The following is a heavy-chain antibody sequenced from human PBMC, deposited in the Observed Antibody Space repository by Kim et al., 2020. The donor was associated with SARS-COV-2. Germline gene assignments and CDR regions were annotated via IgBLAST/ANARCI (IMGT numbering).Heavy chain of an antibody. CDR3: AKDRRYDFWSGYSN. D-gene: IGHD3-3*01. V-gene: IGHV3-23*01. J-gene: IGHJ4*02. Sequence: ADSVKGRFTISRDNSKNTLYLQMNSLRAEDTAVYYCAKDRRYDFWSGYSNWGQGTLVTVSS.